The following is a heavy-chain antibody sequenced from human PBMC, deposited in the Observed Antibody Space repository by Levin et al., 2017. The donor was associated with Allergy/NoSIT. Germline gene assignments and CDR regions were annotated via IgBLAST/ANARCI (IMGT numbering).Heavy chain of an antibody. D-gene: IGHD2-2*01. CDR3: ARGRSACTSSTCYGIDY. CDR2: IYYSGTT. J-gene: IGHJ4*02. CDR1: GGSISSSGYY. V-gene: IGHV4-39*01. Sequence: PSETLSLTCIVSGGSISSSGYYWGWIRQPPGMGLEWIGTIYYSGTTYYNPSLKSRVTISVDTSKNQFSLKLSSVTAADTAVYYCARGRSACTSSTCYGIDYWGQGTRVTVSS.